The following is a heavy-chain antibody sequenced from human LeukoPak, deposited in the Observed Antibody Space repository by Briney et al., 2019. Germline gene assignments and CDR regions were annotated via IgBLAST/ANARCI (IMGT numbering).Heavy chain of an antibody. Sequence: ASVKVSCKASGYTFTSYYMHWVRQAPGQGLEWMGIINPSGGSTSYAQKFQGRVTMTRDMSTSTVYMELSSLRSVDTAVYYCARQYSSGWYQGTTNWFDPWGQGTLVTVSS. CDR1: GYTFTSYY. CDR2: INPSGGST. D-gene: IGHD6-19*01. V-gene: IGHV1-46*01. J-gene: IGHJ5*02. CDR3: ARQYSSGWYQGTTNWFDP.